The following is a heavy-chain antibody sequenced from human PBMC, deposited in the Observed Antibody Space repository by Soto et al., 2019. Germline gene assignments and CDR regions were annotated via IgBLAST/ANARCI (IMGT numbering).Heavy chain of an antibody. CDR3: ARDRLRYYDFWSGYSEHFFDY. V-gene: IGHV3-30-3*01. D-gene: IGHD3-3*01. Sequence: GGSLRLFCAASGFTFSSYAMHWVRQAPGKGLEWVAVISHDGSNKYYADSVKGRFTISRDNSKNTLYLQMNSLRAEDTAVYYCARDRLRYYDFWSGYSEHFFDYWGQGTLVTVSS. CDR2: ISHDGSNK. CDR1: GFTFSSYA. J-gene: IGHJ4*02.